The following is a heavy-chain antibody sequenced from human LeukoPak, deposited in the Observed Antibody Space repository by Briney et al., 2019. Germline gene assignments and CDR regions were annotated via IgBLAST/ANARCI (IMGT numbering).Heavy chain of an antibody. J-gene: IGHJ4*02. D-gene: IGHD1-26*01. CDR2: ISRTSTYT. CDR3: ARLVGATTPCDY. V-gene: IGHV3-21*01. CDR1: GFTFNYYS. Sequence: GGSLRLSCAASGFTFNYYSMNWVRQAPGKGLEWVSSISRTSTYTYYTDSVKGRFTISRDNAKNSLYLQMNSLRAEDTAVYYCARLVGATTPCDYWGQGTLVTVSS.